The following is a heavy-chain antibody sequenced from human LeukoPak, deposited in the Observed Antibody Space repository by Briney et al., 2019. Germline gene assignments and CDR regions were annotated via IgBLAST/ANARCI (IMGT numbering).Heavy chain of an antibody. D-gene: IGHD3-3*01. CDR3: ARXVYDFWSGXXIGAFDX. CDR1: GGSISSGSYY. V-gene: IGHV4-61*02. J-gene: IGHJ3*01. Sequence: PSQTLSLTCTVSGGSISSGSYYWSWIRQPAGKGLEWIGRIYTSGSTNYNPSLKSRVTISVDTSKNQFSLKLSSVTAADTAVYYCARXVYDFWSGXXIGAFDXWGQGTMV. CDR2: IYTSGST.